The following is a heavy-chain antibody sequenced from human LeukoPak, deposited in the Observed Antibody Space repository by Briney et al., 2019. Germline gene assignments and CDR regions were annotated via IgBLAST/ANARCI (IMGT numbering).Heavy chain of an antibody. CDR1: GGTFSSYA. CDR3: ARDGYSYYDSSGSRFDY. D-gene: IGHD3-22*01. CDR2: IIPIFGTA. Sequence: ASVKVSCKASGGTFSSYAISWVRQAPGQGLEWMGGIIPIFGTANYAQKFQGRVTITADESTSTAYMELSSLRSEDTAVYYCARDGYSYYDSSGSRFDYWGQGTLVTVSS. V-gene: IGHV1-69*13. J-gene: IGHJ4*02.